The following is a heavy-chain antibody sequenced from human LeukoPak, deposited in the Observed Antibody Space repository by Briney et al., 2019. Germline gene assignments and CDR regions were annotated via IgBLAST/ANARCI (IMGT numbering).Heavy chain of an antibody. CDR2: INHSGST. CDR1: GGSFSGYC. CDR3: ARAPPGVTGAFDI. J-gene: IGHJ3*02. D-gene: IGHD4-23*01. Sequence: SETLSLTCAVYGGSFSGYCWSWIRQPPGKGLEWIGEINHSGSTNYNPSLKSRVTISVDTSKNQFSLKLSSVAAADTAVYYCARAPPGVTGAFDIWGQGTMVTVSS. V-gene: IGHV4-34*01.